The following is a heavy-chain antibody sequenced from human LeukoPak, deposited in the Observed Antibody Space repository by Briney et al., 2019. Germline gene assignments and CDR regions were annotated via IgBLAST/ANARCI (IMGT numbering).Heavy chain of an antibody. CDR3: ARDFKSTDVDTSMVSPFDI. J-gene: IGHJ3*02. CDR2: INPNSGGT. Sequence: ASVKVSCKASGYIFTAYYIHWLRQAPGQGLEWMGWINPNSGGTSFALNFQGRVTLTRDTSISTAYMELSRLRSDDTAVYYCARDFKSTDVDTSMVSPFDIWGQGTMVTVSS. D-gene: IGHD5-18*01. V-gene: IGHV1-2*02. CDR1: GYIFTAYY.